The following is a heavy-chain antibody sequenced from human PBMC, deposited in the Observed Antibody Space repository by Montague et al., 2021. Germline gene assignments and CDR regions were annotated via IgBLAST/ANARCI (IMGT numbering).Heavy chain of an antibody. J-gene: IGHJ6*03. CDR3: AEGGPLYGGKHYYFLDV. D-gene: IGHD4-23*01. CDR1: GGSFSGYL. CDR2: INYGGTT. Sequence: SETLSLTCAVSGGSFSGYLWSWVLQPPGRGVQGIGEINYGGTTSNPSLKGRITMSLYTSRNQFSLNLSSVTAADTAFYYCAEGGPLYGGKHYYFLDVWGQGTTVTVS. V-gene: IGHV4-34*01.